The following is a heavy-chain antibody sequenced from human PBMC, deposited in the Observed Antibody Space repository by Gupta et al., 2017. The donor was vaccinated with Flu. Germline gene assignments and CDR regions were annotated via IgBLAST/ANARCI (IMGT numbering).Heavy chain of an antibody. J-gene: IGHJ6*02. V-gene: IGHV4-34*01. Sequence: GKGLEWIGEINHSGSTNYNPSLKSRVTISVDTSKNQFSLKLSSVTAADTAVYYCARAVVAAADYHYYYGMDVWGQGTTVTVSS. CDR2: INHSGST. CDR3: ARAVVAAADYHYYYGMDV. D-gene: IGHD6-13*01.